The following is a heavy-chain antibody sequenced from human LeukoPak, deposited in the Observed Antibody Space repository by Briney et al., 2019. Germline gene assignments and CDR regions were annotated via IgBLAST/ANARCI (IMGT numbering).Heavy chain of an antibody. V-gene: IGHV1-18*01. D-gene: IGHD1-26*01. CDR3: AKGGSGSYGPFDY. CDR1: GYTFTSYG. CDR2: ISAYNGNT. Sequence: ASVKVSCKASGYTFTSYGISWVRQPPGQGLEWMGWISAYNGNTNYAQKLQGRVTMPKDTSTSTASMQLRSLRADDTAVYYCAKGGSGSYGPFDYWGQGTLVTVSS. J-gene: IGHJ4*02.